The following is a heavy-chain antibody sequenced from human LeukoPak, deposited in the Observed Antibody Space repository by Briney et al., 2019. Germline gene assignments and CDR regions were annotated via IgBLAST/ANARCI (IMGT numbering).Heavy chain of an antibody. Sequence: GGSLRLSCAASGFTFSSYGMHWVRQAPGKGLEWVAFIRYDGSNKYYADSVKGRFTISRDNSKNTLYLQMNSQRAEDTAVYYCAKHNSGIVGATYLDYWGQGTLVTVSS. J-gene: IGHJ4*02. CDR1: GFTFSSYG. CDR2: IRYDGSNK. CDR3: AKHNSGIVGATYLDY. V-gene: IGHV3-30*02. D-gene: IGHD1-26*01.